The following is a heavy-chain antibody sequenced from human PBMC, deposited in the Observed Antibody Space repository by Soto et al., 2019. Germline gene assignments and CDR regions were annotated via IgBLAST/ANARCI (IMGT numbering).Heavy chain of an antibody. V-gene: IGHV1-69*06. CDR2: IIPIFGTA. CDR3: ARIGTIFGVVPFYYGMDV. D-gene: IGHD3-3*01. CDR1: GGTFSMYA. Sequence: SVKVSCKASGGTFSMYAISGVGQSGLRGRDWMGGIIPIFGTANYAQKFQGRVTITADKSTSTAYMELSSLRSEDTAVYYCARIGTIFGVVPFYYGMDVWGQGTTVTVSS. J-gene: IGHJ6*02.